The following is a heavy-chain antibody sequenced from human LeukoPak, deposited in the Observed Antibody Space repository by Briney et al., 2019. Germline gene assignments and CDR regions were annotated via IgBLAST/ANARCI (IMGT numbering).Heavy chain of an antibody. CDR1: GFTFSSYG. J-gene: IGHJ4*01. CDR2: ISHDGSNK. CDR3: AKEGYYGSGSFPDY. Sequence: GGSLRLSCAASGFTFSSYGIHWVRQAPGKGLEWVAVISHDGSNKYYVDSVKGRFTISRDNSKNTLYLQMNSLRVEDTAMYHCAKEGYYGSGSFPDYWGQGTLVTVSS. D-gene: IGHD3-10*01. V-gene: IGHV3-30*18.